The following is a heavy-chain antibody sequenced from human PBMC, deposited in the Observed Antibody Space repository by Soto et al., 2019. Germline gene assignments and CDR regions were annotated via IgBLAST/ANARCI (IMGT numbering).Heavy chain of an antibody. CDR2: IFYTGTT. CDR1: GDSIRTSKYY. V-gene: IGHV4-39*01. D-gene: IGHD6-25*01. J-gene: IGHJ4*02. CDR3: ARLGPQRDSPFDY. Sequence: SDTLSLTCTVSGDSIRTSKYYWAWVRQLSGKGLEWIGSIFYTGTTNYNPSLKSRVSISDDTSKNQFSLRLSSVTAADTAIYYCARLGPQRDSPFDYWGQGTLVTVSS.